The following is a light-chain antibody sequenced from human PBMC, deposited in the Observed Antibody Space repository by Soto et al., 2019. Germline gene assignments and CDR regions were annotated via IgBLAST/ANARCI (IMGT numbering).Light chain of an antibody. CDR2: RNN. Sequence: QSVLTQPPSASGTPGQRVTISCSGSSSNIGSNYVYWYQQLPGTAPKLLIYRNNQRPSGVPDRFSGSKSGTSASLAISGLRSEHEADYYCAAWVDSLSGPVFGGGTKLTVL. V-gene: IGLV1-47*01. CDR3: AAWVDSLSGPV. CDR1: SSNIGSNY. J-gene: IGLJ2*01.